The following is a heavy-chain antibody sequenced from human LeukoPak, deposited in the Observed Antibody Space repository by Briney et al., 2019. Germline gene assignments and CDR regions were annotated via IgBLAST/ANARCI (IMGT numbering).Heavy chain of an antibody. CDR2: ISWDGGST. CDR1: GFTFDDYT. J-gene: IGHJ4*02. V-gene: IGHV3-43*01. Sequence: PGGSLRLSCAASGFTFDDYTMHWVRQAPGKGLEWVSLISWDGGSTYYADSVKGRFTISRDNSKNSLYLQMNSLRTEDTALYYCAKGATHAFRANPDYWGQGTLVTVPS. CDR3: AKGATHAFRANPDY. D-gene: IGHD1-26*01.